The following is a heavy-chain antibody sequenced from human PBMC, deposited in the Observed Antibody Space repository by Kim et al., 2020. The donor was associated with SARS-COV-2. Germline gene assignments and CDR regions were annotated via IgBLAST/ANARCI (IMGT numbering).Heavy chain of an antibody. CDR2: INPNSGGT. Sequence: ASVKVSCKASGYTFTGYYMHWVRQAPGQGLEWMGRINPNSGGTNYAQKFQGRVTMTRDTSISTAYMELSRLRSDDTAVYYCARGVIAARPLYDYYYYKDFWGKKTTVTVSS. CDR1: GYTFTGYY. J-gene: IGHJ6*03. V-gene: IGHV1-2*06. CDR3: ARGVIAARPLYDYYYYKDF. D-gene: IGHD6-25*01.